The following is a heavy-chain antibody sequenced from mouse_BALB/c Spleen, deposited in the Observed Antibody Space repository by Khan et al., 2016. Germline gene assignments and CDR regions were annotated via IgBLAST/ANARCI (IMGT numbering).Heavy chain of an antibody. V-gene: IGHV4-1*02. CDR2: INPDSRTI. J-gene: IGHJ3*01. CDR3: ARAGYYGYLAY. Sequence: EVKLLESGGGLVQPGGSLKLSCAASGFDFRRYWMSWVRQAPGKGLEWIGEINPDSRTINYSPSLKDKFTISRDNAKSTLYLQMSKVRAEDTALYSGARAGYYGYLAYWGQRTLVSVSA. CDR1: GFDFRRYW. D-gene: IGHD1-1*01.